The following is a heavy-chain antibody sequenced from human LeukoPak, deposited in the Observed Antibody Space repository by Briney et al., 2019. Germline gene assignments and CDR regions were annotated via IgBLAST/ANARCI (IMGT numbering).Heavy chain of an antibody. V-gene: IGHV3-23*01. D-gene: IGHD3-22*01. CDR1: GFTFSSNA. J-gene: IGHJ3*02. CDR2: ISGSGGST. Sequence: GGSLRLSCAASGFTFSSNAMSWVRQAPGKGLEWVSAISGSGGSTYYADSVKGWFTISRDNSKNTLYLQMNSLRAEDTAVYYCAKPHPLMLLSSVGAFDIWGQGTMVTVSS. CDR3: AKPHPLMLLSSVGAFDI.